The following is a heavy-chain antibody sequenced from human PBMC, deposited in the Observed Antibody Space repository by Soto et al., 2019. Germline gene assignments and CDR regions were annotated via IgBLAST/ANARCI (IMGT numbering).Heavy chain of an antibody. CDR2: ISYDGSNK. V-gene: IGHV3-30*03. CDR1: GFTFTTYG. J-gene: IGHJ4*02. Sequence: GGSLRLSCAASGFTFTTYGIHWVRQAPGKGLEWVAFISYDGSNKYYADSVKGRFTISRDNSKNTLSLQMNSLRAEDTAVYYCVRGEGGWETYWGQGTLVTVSS. CDR3: VRGEGGWETY. D-gene: IGHD6-19*01.